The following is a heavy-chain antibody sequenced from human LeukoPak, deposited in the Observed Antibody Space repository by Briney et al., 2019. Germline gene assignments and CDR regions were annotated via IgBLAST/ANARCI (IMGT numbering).Heavy chain of an antibody. CDR2: IYYSGST. D-gene: IGHD5-12*01. CDR1: GDSISSGDYY. CDR3: ARGSYSGYDLSITHFDY. J-gene: IGHJ4*02. V-gene: IGHV4-30-4*08. Sequence: SQTLSLTCTVSGDSISSGDYYCSWIRQPTGKGLEWIEYIYYSGSTYYNPSLKSRVTISVDTSKNQFSLKLSSVTAADTAVYYCARGSYSGYDLSITHFDYWGQGTLVTVSS.